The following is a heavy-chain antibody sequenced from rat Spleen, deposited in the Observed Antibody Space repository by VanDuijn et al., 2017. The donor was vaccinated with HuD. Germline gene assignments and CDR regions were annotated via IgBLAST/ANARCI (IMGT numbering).Heavy chain of an antibody. CDR1: GFTFSDYA. D-gene: IGHD1-7*01. J-gene: IGHJ1*01. V-gene: IGHV5-17*01. CDR2: ILYDGTNT. Sequence: EVQLVESGGDLVQPGRSLKLSCAASGFTFSDYAMAWVRQAPKKGLEWVATILYDGTNTYYRDSVKGRFTISRDNAKSTLYLQMDGLRSEDTATYYCARHPQLGVFWYFDFWGPGTMVTVSS. CDR3: ARHPQLGVFWYFDF.